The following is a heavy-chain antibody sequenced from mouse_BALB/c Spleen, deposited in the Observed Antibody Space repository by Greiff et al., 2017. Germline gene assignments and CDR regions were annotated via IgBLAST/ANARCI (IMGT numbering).Heavy chain of an antibody. CDR2: ISSGGST. D-gene: IGHD1-1*01. CDR1: GFTFSSYA. Sequence: EVQLVESGGGLVKPGGSLKLSCAASGFTFSSYAMSWVRQTPEKRLEWVASISSGGSTYYPDSVKGLFTISRDNARNILYLQMSSLSSEDTAMYYCAREGITTVVARYAMDYWGQGTSVTVSS. V-gene: IGHV5-6-5*01. CDR3: AREGITTVVARYAMDY. J-gene: IGHJ4*01.